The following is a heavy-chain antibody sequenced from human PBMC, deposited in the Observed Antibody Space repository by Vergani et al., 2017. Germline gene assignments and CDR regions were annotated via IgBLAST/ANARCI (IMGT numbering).Heavy chain of an antibody. V-gene: IGHV4-31*03. J-gene: IGHJ6*02. D-gene: IGHD6-13*01. CDR3: ARDTKWDIAAAGSYYYYGMDV. CDR1: GGSISSGGYY. CDR2: IYYSGST. Sequence: QVQLQESGPGLVKPSQTLSLTCTVSGGSISSGGYYWSWIRQHPGKGLEWIGYIYYSGSTYYNPSLKRRVTISVDTSKNQFSLKLSSVTAADTAVYYCARDTKWDIAAAGSYYYYGMDVWGQGTTVTVSS.